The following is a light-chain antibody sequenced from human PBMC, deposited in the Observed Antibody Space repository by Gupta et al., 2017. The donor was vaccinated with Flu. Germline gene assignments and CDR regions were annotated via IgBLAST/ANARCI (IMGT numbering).Light chain of an antibody. V-gene: IGKV3-15*01. CDR3: QQYADWPQA. J-gene: IGKJ1*01. Sequence: PATLSVSPGERATLSCRTSQSISTNLAWYQQKPGQPPRLLIYGASTRATGVPVRFSGSGSGTEFTLTIGSLQSEDFAVYFCQQYADWPQAFGQGTTVEI. CDR1: QSISTN. CDR2: GAS.